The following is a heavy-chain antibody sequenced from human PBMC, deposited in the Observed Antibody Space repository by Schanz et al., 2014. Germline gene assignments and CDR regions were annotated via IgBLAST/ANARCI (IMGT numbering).Heavy chain of an antibody. V-gene: IGHV3-7*01. Sequence: EVRLVESGGGLVQPGGSLRLSCAASGFTFSTYCMSWVRQAPGKGLEWVANIKQDESERSYVDSVKGRFTISRDNAKNSLYLQMNSLRAEDTAVYYWEREEGGYYPWAYWGQGTLGTVSS. J-gene: IGHJ4*02. CDR2: IKQDESER. CDR1: GFTFSTYC. CDR3: EREEGGYYPWAY. D-gene: IGHD3-3*01.